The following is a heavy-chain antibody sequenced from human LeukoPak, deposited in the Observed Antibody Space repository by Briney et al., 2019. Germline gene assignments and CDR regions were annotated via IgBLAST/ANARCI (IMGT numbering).Heavy chain of an antibody. CDR2: IWYDGSNK. CDR3: ARDGGRWELLYFDY. D-gene: IGHD1-26*01. Sequence: GGSLRLSCAASGFTFSSYGMHWVRQAPGKGLEWVAVIWYDGSNKYYADSVKGRFTISRDNSKSTLYLQMNSLRAEDTAVYYCARDGGRWELLYFDYWGQGTLVTVSS. CDR1: GFTFSSYG. V-gene: IGHV3-33*01. J-gene: IGHJ4*02.